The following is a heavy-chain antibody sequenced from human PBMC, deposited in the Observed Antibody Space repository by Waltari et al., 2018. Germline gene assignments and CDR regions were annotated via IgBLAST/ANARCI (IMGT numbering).Heavy chain of an antibody. CDR1: GFTFKNFA. CDR2: ITESGDT. J-gene: IGHJ4*02. V-gene: IGHV3-23*04. CDR3: AKRWAIYYFEY. Sequence: EVQLVESGGGLVQPGGSLRLSCAASGFTFKNFAMSWVRQAPGKGLELVSTITESGDTFYADSVKCRFATARDNYKNTLSLQMNSLRAEDTAVYYCAKRWAIYYFEYWGQGNLVTVSS. D-gene: IGHD3-9*01.